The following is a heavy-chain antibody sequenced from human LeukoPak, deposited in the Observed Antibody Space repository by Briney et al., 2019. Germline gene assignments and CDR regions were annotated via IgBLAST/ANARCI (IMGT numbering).Heavy chain of an antibody. V-gene: IGHV3-48*01. CDR1: GFTFSSYI. J-gene: IGHJ4*02. D-gene: IGHD6-19*01. CDR2: IRRSSSTI. CDR3: ARIKSDSSDWYEFDH. Sequence: PGGSLRLACVGSGFTFSSYIMNWVGQAPEKGLEWVAHIRRSSSTIYYADSVKGRFTISRDDAKNSLYLQMNSLRAEDTAVYFCARIKSDSSDWYEFDHWGQGTLVTISS.